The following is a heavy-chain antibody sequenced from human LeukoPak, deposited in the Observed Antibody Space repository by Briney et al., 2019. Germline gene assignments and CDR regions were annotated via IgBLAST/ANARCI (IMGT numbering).Heavy chain of an antibody. CDR2: ISYDGSNK. CDR3: ARDPTMDYYYGMDV. Sequence: GGSLRLSCAASGFTFSSYAMHWVRQASGKGLEWVAVISYDGSNKYYADSVKGRFTISRDNSKNTLYLQMNSLRAEDTAVYYCARDPTMDYYYGMDVWGQGTTVTVSS. J-gene: IGHJ6*02. V-gene: IGHV3-30-3*01. CDR1: GFTFSSYA. D-gene: IGHD3-10*01.